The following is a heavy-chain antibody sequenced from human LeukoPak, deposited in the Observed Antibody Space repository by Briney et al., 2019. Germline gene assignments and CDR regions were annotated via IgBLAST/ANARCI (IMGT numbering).Heavy chain of an antibody. CDR2: INHSGST. V-gene: IGHV4-34*01. Sequence: SETLSLTCAIYGGSFSGYYWSWIRQPPGKGLEWIGEINHSGSTNYNPSLTSRVIISVDTSKNHFSLTLSSVTAADTAVYYCARRGYSGYGNYWGQGTLVTVSS. CDR3: ARRGYSGYGNY. J-gene: IGHJ4*02. D-gene: IGHD5-12*01. CDR1: GGSFSGYY.